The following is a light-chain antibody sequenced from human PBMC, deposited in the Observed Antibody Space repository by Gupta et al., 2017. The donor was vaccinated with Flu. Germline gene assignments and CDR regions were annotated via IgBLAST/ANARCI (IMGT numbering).Light chain of an antibody. CDR2: WAS. CDR1: QNVLYVYNNKSY. Sequence: IVITHSLDPVAVSRSQSAPNICNPSQNVLYVYNNKSYLAWYQQKPGQPPELLINWASSRESGVPARFSGSGSATDFSLTISSLQADDVAVYYCQQYFSSPWTFGQGTSLEI. V-gene: IGKV4-1*01. CDR3: QQYFSSPWT. J-gene: IGKJ1*01.